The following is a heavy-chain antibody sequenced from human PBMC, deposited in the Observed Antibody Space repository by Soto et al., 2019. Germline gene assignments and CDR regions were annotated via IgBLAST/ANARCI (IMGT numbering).Heavy chain of an antibody. CDR2: IDTDGES. CDR3: SRGVLPGSMDV. V-gene: IGHV3-13*01. CDR1: GSTLSSHD. J-gene: IGHJ6*02. Sequence: EVQLVESGGGLVQPEGSLRLSCAASGSTLSSHDIHWVRQATGKGLEWVSGIDTDGESYYADSVKGRFTISRENAKNSLYLQMNSLRVGDTAVYYCSRGVLPGSMDVWGQGTTVTVSS.